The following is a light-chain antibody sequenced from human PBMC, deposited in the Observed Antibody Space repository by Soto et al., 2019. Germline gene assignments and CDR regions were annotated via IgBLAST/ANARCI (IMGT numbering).Light chain of an antibody. CDR3: QQTSTPPFT. V-gene: IGKV1-39*01. J-gene: IGKJ2*01. CDR2: GAN. CDR1: QTITFY. Sequence: DIQMTQSPSSLSASVGDTVAITCRASQTITFYLNWYQQEPGKPPKLLIYGANTLQGGVPSQFSAGGSGTDFTLTINNLQPEDFATYYCQQTSTPPFTFGQGTKLQIK.